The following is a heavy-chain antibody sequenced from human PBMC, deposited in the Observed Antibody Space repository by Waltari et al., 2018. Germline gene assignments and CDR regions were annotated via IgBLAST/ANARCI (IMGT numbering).Heavy chain of an antibody. CDR3: AKRGNYYGDAFDI. CDR2: ISGSGGIT. CDR1: GLTFSSHA. Sequence: EVQLLESGGGLVQPGGSLRLSCAASGLTFSSHAMNWVRQAPGKGLEWVSGISGSGGITYYPDSVKGRFTISRDNSKNTLYLQMNTLRAEDTALYYCAKRGNYYGDAFDIWGQGTMVTVSS. D-gene: IGHD1-26*01. V-gene: IGHV3-23*01. J-gene: IGHJ3*02.